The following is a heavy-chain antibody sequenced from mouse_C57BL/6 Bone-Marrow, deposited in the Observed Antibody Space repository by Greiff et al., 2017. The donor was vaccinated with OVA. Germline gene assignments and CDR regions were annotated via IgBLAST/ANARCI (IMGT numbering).Heavy chain of an antibody. Sequence: VQVVESGAELVRPGPSVRMSCKASGYTFTNYWIGWAKQRPGHGLEWIGDIYPGGGYTNYNEKFKGKATLTADKSSSTAYMQFSSLTSEDSAIYYCARGTTVVNPYWYFDVWGTGTTVTVSS. CDR3: ARGTTVVNPYWYFDV. CDR2: IYPGGGYT. CDR1: GYTFTNYW. D-gene: IGHD1-1*01. J-gene: IGHJ1*03. V-gene: IGHV1-63*01.